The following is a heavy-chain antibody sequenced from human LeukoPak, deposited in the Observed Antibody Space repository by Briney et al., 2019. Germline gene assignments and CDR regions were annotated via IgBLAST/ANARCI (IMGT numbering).Heavy chain of an antibody. J-gene: IGHJ4*02. CDR1: GGSISSYY. CDR2: IYTSGST. Sequence: PSETLSLTCTVSGGSISSYYWSWIRQPAGKGLEWIGRIYTSGSTNYNPSLKSRVTMSVDTSKNQFSLKLSSVTAADTAVYYCARGPQGYDSSGYHWFDYWGQGTLVTVSS. CDR3: ARGPQGYDSSGYHWFDY. D-gene: IGHD3-22*01. V-gene: IGHV4-4*07.